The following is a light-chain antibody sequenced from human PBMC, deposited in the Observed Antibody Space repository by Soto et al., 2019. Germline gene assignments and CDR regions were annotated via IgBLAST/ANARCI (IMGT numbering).Light chain of an antibody. J-gene: IGKJ4*01. V-gene: IGKV3-11*01. CDR3: HQRSKWPLT. Sequence: EIVLTQSPGTPSLSPGERATLSCRASQSVRTYLAWYQQQPGQAPSLLIYDASSRATDIPDRFSGSGSGTDFTLTISSLEPEDFAVYYCHQRSKWPLTFGGGTKVEIK. CDR2: DAS. CDR1: QSVRTY.